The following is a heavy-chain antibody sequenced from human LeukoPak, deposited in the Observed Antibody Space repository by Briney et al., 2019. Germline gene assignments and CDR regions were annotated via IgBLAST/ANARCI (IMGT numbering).Heavy chain of an antibody. J-gene: IGHJ4*02. D-gene: IGHD2-15*01. Sequence: SETLSLTCAVYGGSFSGYYWSWIRQPPGKGLEWIEEINHSGSTNYNPSLKSRVTISVDTSKNQFSLKLSSVTAADTAVYYCARVVGPARFQNWGQGTLVTVSS. CDR3: ARVVGPARFQN. V-gene: IGHV4-34*01. CDR1: GGSFSGYY. CDR2: INHSGST.